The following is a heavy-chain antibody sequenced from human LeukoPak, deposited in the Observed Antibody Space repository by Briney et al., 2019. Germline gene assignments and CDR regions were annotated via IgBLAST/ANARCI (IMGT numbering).Heavy chain of an antibody. CDR1: GFTFTSYS. CDR2: TSDRGDYT. D-gene: IGHD1-26*01. V-gene: IGHV3-23*01. J-gene: IGHJ4*02. Sequence: GGSLRLSCAASGFTFTSYSMSWVRQAPGKGLEWVSGTSDRGDYTYYADSVKRRFTVSRDNSKNTLYLQMNSLRAEDTALYFCAKKAQYNGNYPLDYWGQGTLVTVSS. CDR3: AKKAQYNGNYPLDY.